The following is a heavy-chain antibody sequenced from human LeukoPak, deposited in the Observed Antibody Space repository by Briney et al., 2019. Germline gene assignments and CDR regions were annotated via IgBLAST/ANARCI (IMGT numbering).Heavy chain of an antibody. CDR2: IDPGYSNM. Sequence: GESLRISCTGSGYSFTYWITWVRQMPGKGLEWMGTIDPGYSNMKNYNPSLEGHVTISVDKSINTVYLQWSSLKASDSAMYYCATGSLGGYSHWGQGTLVTVSS. D-gene: IGHD3-10*01. CDR1: GYSFTYW. V-gene: IGHV5-10-1*01. J-gene: IGHJ4*02. CDR3: ATGSLGGYSH.